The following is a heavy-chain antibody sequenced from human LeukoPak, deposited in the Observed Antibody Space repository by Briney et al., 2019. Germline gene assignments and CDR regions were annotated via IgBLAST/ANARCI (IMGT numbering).Heavy chain of an antibody. Sequence: PSETLSLTCTVSGGSISSSSYYWGWIRQPPGKGLEWIGSIYYSGSTYYNPSLKSRVTISVDTSKNQFSLKLSSVTAADTAVYYCARHDPTVTAIDYWGQGTLVTVSS. V-gene: IGHV4-39*07. CDR3: ARHDPTVTAIDY. CDR1: GGSISSSSYY. J-gene: IGHJ4*02. CDR2: IYYSGST. D-gene: IGHD4-17*01.